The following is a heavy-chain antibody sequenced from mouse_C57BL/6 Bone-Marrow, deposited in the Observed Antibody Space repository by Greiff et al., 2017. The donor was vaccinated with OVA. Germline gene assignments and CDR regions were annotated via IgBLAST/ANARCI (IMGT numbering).Heavy chain of an antibody. V-gene: IGHV14-4*01. J-gene: IGHJ4*01. CDR1: GFNIKDDY. CDR2: IDPENGDT. CDR3: TTDYYGSSPYAMDY. Sequence: VQLQQPGAELVKPGASVKLSCTASGFNIKDDYMHWVKQRPEQGLEWIGWIDPENGDTEYASKFQGKATITADTSSNTAYLQLSSLTSEDTAVYYCTTDYYGSSPYAMDYWGQGTSVTVSS. D-gene: IGHD1-1*01.